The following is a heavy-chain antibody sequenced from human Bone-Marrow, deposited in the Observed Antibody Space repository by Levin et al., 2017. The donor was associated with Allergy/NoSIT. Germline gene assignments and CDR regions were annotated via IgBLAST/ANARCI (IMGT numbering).Heavy chain of an antibody. Sequence: ASVKVSCKASRNTPTSYYMHWVRQAPGQGLEWMGLISPVGDSASYAQKFQGRVTMTRDTSTNTVYMDLISLRSEDTAVYYCAEGGYSNKRDDWGEGNLVTVS. CDR2: ISPVGDSA. V-gene: IGHV1-46*01. D-gene: IGHD4-11*01. CDR3: AEGGYSNKRDD. J-gene: IGHJ4*02. CDR1: RNTPTSYY.